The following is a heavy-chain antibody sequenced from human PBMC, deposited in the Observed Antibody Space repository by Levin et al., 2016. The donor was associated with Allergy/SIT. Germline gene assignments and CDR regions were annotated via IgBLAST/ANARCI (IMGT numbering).Heavy chain of an antibody. CDR3: ARSYYDFWSGYYGLDY. CDR2: IFSNDEK. J-gene: IGHJ4*02. Sequence: SGPTLVKPTETLTLTCTVSGFSLSNARMGVSWIRQPPGKALEWLAHIFSNDEKSYSTSLKSRLTISKDTSKSQVVLTMTNMDPVDTATYYCARSYYDFWSGYYGLDYWGQGTLVTVSS. V-gene: IGHV2-26*01. D-gene: IGHD3-3*01. CDR1: GFSLSNARMG.